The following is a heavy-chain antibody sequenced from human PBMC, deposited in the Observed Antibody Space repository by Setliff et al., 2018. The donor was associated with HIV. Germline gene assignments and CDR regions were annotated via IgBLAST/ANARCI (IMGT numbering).Heavy chain of an antibody. Sequence: PSETLSLTCTVSGGSINSGAYHWTWIRQSAEKGLEWIGHISASGNPRHNPSLKSRLTMFVDVSRSQFSLDLSSVTAADTAVYYCVRDPPLTPTDADHPFDIWGQGTMVTVPS. V-gene: IGHV4-61*09. CDR1: GGSINSGAYH. J-gene: IGHJ3*02. D-gene: IGHD2-21*02. CDR2: ISASGNP. CDR3: VRDPPLTPTDADHPFDI.